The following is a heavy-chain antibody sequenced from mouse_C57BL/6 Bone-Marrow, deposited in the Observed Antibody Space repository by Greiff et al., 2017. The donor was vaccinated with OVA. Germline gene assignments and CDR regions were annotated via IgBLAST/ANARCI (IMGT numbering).Heavy chain of an antibody. Sequence: VQLQQSGPELVKPGASVKISCKASGYAFSSSWMNWVKQRPGKGLEWIGRIYPGDGDTNYNGKFKGKATLTADKASSTAYMQLSSLTSEDSAVYYCARPYGNHAMDYWGKGTSVTVSS. CDR3: ARPYGNHAMDY. CDR2: IYPGDGDT. J-gene: IGHJ4*01. D-gene: IGHD2-1*01. CDR1: GYAFSSSW. V-gene: IGHV1-82*01.